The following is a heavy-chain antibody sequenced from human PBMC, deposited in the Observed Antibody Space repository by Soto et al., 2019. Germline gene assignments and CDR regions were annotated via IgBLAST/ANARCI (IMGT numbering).Heavy chain of an antibody. J-gene: IGHJ4*02. CDR1: GFTFDDYA. CDR3: ALVYSSGAFDY. D-gene: IGHD6-19*01. V-gene: IGHV3-9*01. CDR2: ISWNSGSI. Sequence: EVQLVESGGGLVQPGRSLRLSCAASGFTFDDYAMHWVRQAPGKGLEWVSGISWNSGSIGYADSVKGRFTISRDNAKNSLYLQMNSQRAEDTALYYCALVYSSGAFDYWGQGTLVTVSS.